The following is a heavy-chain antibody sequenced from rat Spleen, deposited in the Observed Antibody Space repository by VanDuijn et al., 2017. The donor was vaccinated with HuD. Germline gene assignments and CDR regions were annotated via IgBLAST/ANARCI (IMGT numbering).Heavy chain of an antibody. CDR3: TRGHGSYALWYFDF. D-gene: IGHD1-2*01. J-gene: IGHJ1*01. CDR2: MRYNGDT. CDR1: GFSLTSYN. V-gene: IGHV2-63*01. Sequence: QVQLKESGPGLVQPSQTLSLTCTVSGFSLTSYNVHWVRQPPGKGLEWMGRMRYNGDTSYNSAIKSRLSISRDTSKNQVFLKMNSLQTDDTGTYYCTRGHGSYALWYFDFWGPGTMVTVSS.